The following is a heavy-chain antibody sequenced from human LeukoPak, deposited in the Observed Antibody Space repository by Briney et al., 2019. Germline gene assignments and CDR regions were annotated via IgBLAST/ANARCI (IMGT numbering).Heavy chain of an antibody. V-gene: IGHV3-23*01. CDR3: ARFDGMTTLTSFDY. Sequence: PGGSLRLSCAVSGFNFSSYAMGWVRQAPGKGLEWVSGISASGFGTHYADSVKGRFTISRDNSKNTLYLQMNSLRAEATAVYFCARFDGMTTLTSFDYWGQGTLVTVSS. D-gene: IGHD3-9*01. CDR1: GFNFSSYA. J-gene: IGHJ4*02. CDR2: ISASGFGT.